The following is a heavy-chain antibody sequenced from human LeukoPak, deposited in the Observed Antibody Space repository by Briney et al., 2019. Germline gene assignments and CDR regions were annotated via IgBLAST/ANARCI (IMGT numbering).Heavy chain of an antibody. D-gene: IGHD5-12*01. CDR3: ARVWLRVYMYV. J-gene: IGHJ6*03. CDR1: GFTFRSYA. CDR2: ITADGSST. V-gene: IGHV3-23*01. Sequence: GGSLRLSCAVSGFTFRSYAMKWVRQAPGKGLEWVSAITADGSSTHYTISVKGRFIISRDTPKNTLYLQMNNLRAEDTAVYFFARVWLRVYMYVWGKETTV.